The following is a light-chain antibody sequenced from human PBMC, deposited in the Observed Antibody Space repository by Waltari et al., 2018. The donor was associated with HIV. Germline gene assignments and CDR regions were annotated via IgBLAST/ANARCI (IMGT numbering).Light chain of an antibody. J-gene: IGLJ1*01. Sequence: QPALTQPHSVSGSPGQSLTISCTGTSSYVDTFVSWYQQHPGKAPKVIIYDVNKRPAGVPDRFSGSKSGNTAFLTISGLQAEDEADYHCCSHAGNFIFAFGSGTKVTVL. V-gene: IGLV2-11*01. CDR3: CSHAGNFIFA. CDR1: SSYVDTF. CDR2: DVN.